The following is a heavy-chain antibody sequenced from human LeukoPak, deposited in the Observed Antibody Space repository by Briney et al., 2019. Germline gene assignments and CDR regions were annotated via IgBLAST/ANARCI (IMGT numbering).Heavy chain of an antibody. Sequence: GRSLRLSCAASGFTFSSYGMHWVRQAPGNGLEWVAVISYDGSNKYYADSVKGRFTISRGNSKNTLYLQMNSLRAEDTAVYYCAKTPYYYDSSGYPRTDTYYFDYWGQGTLVTVSS. V-gene: IGHV3-30*18. CDR2: ISYDGSNK. CDR1: GFTFSSYG. CDR3: AKTPYYYDSSGYPRTDTYYFDY. J-gene: IGHJ4*02. D-gene: IGHD3-22*01.